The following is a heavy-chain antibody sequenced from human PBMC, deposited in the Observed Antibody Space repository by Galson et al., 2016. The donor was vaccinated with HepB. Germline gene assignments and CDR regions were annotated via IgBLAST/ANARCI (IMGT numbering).Heavy chain of an antibody. D-gene: IGHD7-27*01. CDR3: AREFWGHFDN. J-gene: IGHJ4*02. CDR2: ISSAADYV. Sequence: SLRLSCAASGFTFSSYYMAWIRQAPGKGLEWIASISSAADYVHYADSVEARFTISRDNGRNSLFLQLNSLGDPDTAVYYSAREFWGHFDNWGQGILVTVSS. CDR1: GFTFSSYY. V-gene: IGHV3-11*01.